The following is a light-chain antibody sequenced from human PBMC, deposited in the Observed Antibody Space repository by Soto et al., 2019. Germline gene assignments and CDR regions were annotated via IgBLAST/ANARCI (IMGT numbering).Light chain of an antibody. CDR2: DAS. J-gene: IGKJ4*01. V-gene: IGKV3-11*01. CDR1: QSVNSY. CDR3: QQRSNWPLT. Sequence: EIVLTQSPATLSLSPGERATLSCRASQSVNSYLAWYQQKPGQAPRPLIYDASNRATGIPARFSGSGSGTDFTLTISSLEPEDFAVYYCQQRSNWPLTFGGGTKVEIK.